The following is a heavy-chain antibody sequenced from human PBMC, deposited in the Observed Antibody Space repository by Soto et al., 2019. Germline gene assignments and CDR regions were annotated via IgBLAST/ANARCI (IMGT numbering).Heavy chain of an antibody. J-gene: IGHJ3*02. CDR1: GFTVEDYG. CDR3: ARTTYGSGSYFPAQAFDI. V-gene: IGHV3-20*01. CDR2: INWNGGST. Sequence: GSLRLSCASSGFTVEDYGMSVVRQDPGKGLEWVSGINWNGGSTGYADSVKGRFTISRDNAKNSLYLQMNSLRAEDTALYHCARTTYGSGSYFPAQAFDIWGQGTMVTVSS. D-gene: IGHD3-10*01.